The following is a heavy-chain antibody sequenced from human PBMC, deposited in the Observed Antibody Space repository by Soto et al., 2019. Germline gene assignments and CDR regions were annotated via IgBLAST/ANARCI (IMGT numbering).Heavy chain of an antibody. CDR2: IYWDDDK. V-gene: IGHV2-5*05. Sequence: QITLKESGPTLVKPTQTLTLTCTFSGLSLSTNGVGVGCIRQPPGKALEWLAVIYWDDDKRYGPSLKSRLTITKDTSKNQVVLTVTNMDPVDTATYDCLHRHLSKSRGSWTDWGQGTLVTVSS. CDR1: GLSLSTNGVG. CDR3: LHRHLSKSRGSWTD. J-gene: IGHJ4*02. D-gene: IGHD6-13*01.